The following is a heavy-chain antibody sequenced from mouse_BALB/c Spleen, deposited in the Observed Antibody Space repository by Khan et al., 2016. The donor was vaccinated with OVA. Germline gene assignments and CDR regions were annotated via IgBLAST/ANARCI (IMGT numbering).Heavy chain of an antibody. J-gene: IGHJ4*01. CDR1: GFSLTNYG. D-gene: IGHD2-10*01. CDR3: ARQPYYHYYIIDY. CDR2: IWSDGST. Sequence: QVQLKESGPGLVAPSQSLSITCTISGFSLTNYGIHWVRQPPGKGLEWLVVIWSDGSTTYNSALKSRLSISKDNSKSQVFLKMNSLQTDDTAMYYCARQPYYHYYIIDYWGKGTSGTVSS. V-gene: IGHV2-6-1*01.